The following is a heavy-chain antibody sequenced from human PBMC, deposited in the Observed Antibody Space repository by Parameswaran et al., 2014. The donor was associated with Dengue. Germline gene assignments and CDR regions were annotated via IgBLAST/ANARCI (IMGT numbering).Heavy chain of an antibody. CDR3: VVLGDPIRGFDY. V-gene: IGHV3-9*01. Sequence: WIRQPPGKGLEWVSGISWNSGSIGYADSAKGRFTISRDNAKNSLYLQMNSLRAEDTALYYCVVLGDPIRGFDYWGQGTLVTVSS. CDR2: ISWNSGSI. J-gene: IGHJ4*02. D-gene: IGHD3-10*01.